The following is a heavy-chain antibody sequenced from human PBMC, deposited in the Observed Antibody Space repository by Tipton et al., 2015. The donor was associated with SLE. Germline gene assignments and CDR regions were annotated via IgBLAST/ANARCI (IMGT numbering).Heavy chain of an antibody. CDR3: ARVDSSGWHCYYYYMAV. J-gene: IGHJ6*03. CDR1: GGSFSGYY. CDR2: INHSGRT. D-gene: IGHD6-19*01. Sequence: LRLSCAVYGGSFSGYYWSWIRQPPGKGLEWIGEINHSGRTNYNPSLKSRVTISVDTSKNQFSLKLSSVTAADTAVYYCARVDSSGWHCYYYYMAVWGQGTTVTVSS. V-gene: IGHV4-34*01.